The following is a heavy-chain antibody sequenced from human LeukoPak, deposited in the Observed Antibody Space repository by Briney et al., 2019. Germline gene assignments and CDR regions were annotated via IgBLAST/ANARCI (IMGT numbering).Heavy chain of an antibody. V-gene: IGHV3-74*01. CDR1: GFTFSSYW. CDR2: IKSDGSST. Sequence: PGGSLRLSCAASGFTFSSYWMHWVRQAPGKGLVWVSRIKSDGSSTSYAESAKGRFTITRDNAKNTLYLQMNNLRAEDTAVYYCARKDMLDYWGQGTLVTVSS. J-gene: IGHJ4*02. CDR3: ARKDMLDY.